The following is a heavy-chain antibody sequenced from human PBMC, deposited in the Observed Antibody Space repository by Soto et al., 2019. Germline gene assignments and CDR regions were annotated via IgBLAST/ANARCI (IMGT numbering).Heavy chain of an antibody. CDR3: ARDVYYYYYMDV. J-gene: IGHJ6*03. CDR1: GYTFTSYA. Sequence: ASVKVSCKASGYTFTSYAMHWVRQAPGQRLEWMGWINAGNGNTKYSQKFQGRVTITRDTSASTAYMELSSLRSEDTAVYYCARDVYYYYYMDVWDKGTTVTVSS. V-gene: IGHV1-3*01. CDR2: INAGNGNT.